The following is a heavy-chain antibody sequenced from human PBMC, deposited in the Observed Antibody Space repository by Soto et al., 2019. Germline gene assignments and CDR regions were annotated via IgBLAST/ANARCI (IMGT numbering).Heavy chain of an antibody. CDR2: INHSGST. CDR1: GGSFSGYY. CDR3: ARGRETTVTILSGGMDV. J-gene: IGHJ6*02. Sequence: PSETLSLTCAVYGGSFSGYYWSWIRQPPGKGLEWIGEINHSGSTNYNPSLKSRVTISVDTSKNQFSLKLSSVTAADTAVYYCARGRETTVTILSGGMDVWGQGTTVTVSS. V-gene: IGHV4-34*01. D-gene: IGHD4-4*01.